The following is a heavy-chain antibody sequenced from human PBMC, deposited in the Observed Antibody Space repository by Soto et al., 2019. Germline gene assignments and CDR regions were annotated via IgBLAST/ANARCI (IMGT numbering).Heavy chain of an antibody. J-gene: IGHJ6*02. CDR1: GFTFSNYA. V-gene: IGHV3-23*01. Sequence: GGSLRLSCAASGFTFSNYAMSWVRQAPGKGLEWVSSIGGGGDDTYYADSVKGRFIISRDNSKSTLSLQMNGLRAEDTAVYYCAKDTGYSSSWFRKYYYYGMDVWGQGTTVTVSS. CDR2: IGGGGDDT. D-gene: IGHD6-13*01. CDR3: AKDTGYSSSWFRKYYYYGMDV.